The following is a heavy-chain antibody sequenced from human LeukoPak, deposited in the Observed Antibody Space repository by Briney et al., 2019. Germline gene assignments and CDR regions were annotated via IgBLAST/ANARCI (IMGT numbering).Heavy chain of an antibody. J-gene: IGHJ6*03. Sequence: GESLKISCKGSGYSFTSYWIGWVRQMPGKGLEWMGIIYPGDSDTRYSPSFQGQVTISADKSISTAYLQWSSLKASDTAMYYCARYRVLAARPNYYYYYMDVWGKGTTVTVSS. CDR2: IYPGDSDT. V-gene: IGHV5-51*01. CDR3: ARYRVLAARPNYYYYYMDV. D-gene: IGHD6-6*01. CDR1: GYSFTSYW.